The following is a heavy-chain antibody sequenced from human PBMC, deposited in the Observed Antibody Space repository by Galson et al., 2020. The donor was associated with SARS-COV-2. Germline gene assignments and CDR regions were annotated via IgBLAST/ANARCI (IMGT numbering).Heavy chain of an antibody. CDR1: GFTFSSYS. CDR2: ISSSSSYI. J-gene: IGHJ4*02. CDR3: ARDLTTVTTDDFDD. D-gene: IGHD4-17*01. Sequence: GGSLRLSCAASGFTFSSYSMNWVRQAPGKGLEWVSSISSSSSYIYYADSVTGRFTISRDNAKNSLYLQMNSLRAEDTAVYYCARDLTTVTTDDFDDWGQGTLVTVSS. V-gene: IGHV3-21*01.